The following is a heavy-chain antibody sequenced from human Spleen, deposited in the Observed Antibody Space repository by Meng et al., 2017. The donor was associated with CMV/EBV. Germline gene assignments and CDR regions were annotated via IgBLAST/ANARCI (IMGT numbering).Heavy chain of an antibody. D-gene: IGHD6-6*01. Sequence: GESLKISCAASGLTVSSNYMSWVRQAPGKGLEWVSVIYSGGRTFYADSVKGRFTISRDNSKNTVHLQMNSLRVEDTAVYYCARGGSSSGAFDLWGQGTMVTVSS. J-gene: IGHJ3*01. CDR3: ARGGSSSGAFDL. CDR1: GLTVSSNY. CDR2: IYSGGRT. V-gene: IGHV3-53*01.